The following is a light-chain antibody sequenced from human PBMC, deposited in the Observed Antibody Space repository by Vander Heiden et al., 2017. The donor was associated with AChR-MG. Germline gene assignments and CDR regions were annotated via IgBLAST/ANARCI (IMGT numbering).Light chain of an antibody. Sequence: DIQMTQSPSSLSASVGDRVTFTCQASQDISKYLNWYQQKPGKAPKLLIYDASKLETGVPPRFSGSGSGTDFSLTINNLQPEDFATYYCQHHASHPHTFTFGHGTTVDLK. V-gene: IGKV1-33*01. J-gene: IGKJ3*01. CDR2: DAS. CDR3: QHHASHPHTFT. CDR1: QDISKY.